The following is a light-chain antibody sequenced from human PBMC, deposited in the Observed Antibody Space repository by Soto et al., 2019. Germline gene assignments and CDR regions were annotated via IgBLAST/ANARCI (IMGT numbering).Light chain of an antibody. V-gene: IGKV2D-29*01. J-gene: IGKJ5*01. CDR2: EVS. CDR1: QSLLHIDGKTY. Sequence: DIVMTQTPLSLSVTPGQPASISCKSSQSLLHIDGKTYLYWYLQKSGQRPQLLISEVSNRFSGVPDRFSGSGSGTDFTLKISRVEAEDVGVYYCVQSTQLPSITFGQGTRLEIK. CDR3: VQSTQLPSIT.